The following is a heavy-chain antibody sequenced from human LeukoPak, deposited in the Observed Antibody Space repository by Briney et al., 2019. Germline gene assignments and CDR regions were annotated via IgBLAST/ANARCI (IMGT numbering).Heavy chain of an antibody. D-gene: IGHD3-22*01. J-gene: IGHJ4*02. CDR2: IWYGGSNK. CDR1: GFTFSSYG. V-gene: IGHV3-33*01. CDR3: ASEFPYDSSGYLDY. Sequence: AGGSLRLSCAASGFTFSSYGMHWVRQTPGKGLEWVAVIWYGGSNKYYADSVKGRFTISRDNSKNTLYLQMNSLRAEDTAVYYCASEFPYDSSGYLDYWGQGTLVTVSS.